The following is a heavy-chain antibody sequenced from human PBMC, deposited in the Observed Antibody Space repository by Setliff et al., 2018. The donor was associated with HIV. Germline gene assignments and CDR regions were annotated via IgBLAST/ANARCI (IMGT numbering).Heavy chain of an antibody. Sequence: PSETLSLTCAVYGGSFSAYHWSWIRQTPGKGLEWIGESNHVGRTNYNPSLKSRVTISVDTSKNQFSLKLSSVTAADTAVYYCAAVAAAGSYYYYGMDVWGQGTTVTVSS. CDR2: SNHVGRT. J-gene: IGHJ6*02. CDR1: GGSFSAYH. V-gene: IGHV4-34*01. D-gene: IGHD6-13*01. CDR3: AAVAAAGSYYYYGMDV.